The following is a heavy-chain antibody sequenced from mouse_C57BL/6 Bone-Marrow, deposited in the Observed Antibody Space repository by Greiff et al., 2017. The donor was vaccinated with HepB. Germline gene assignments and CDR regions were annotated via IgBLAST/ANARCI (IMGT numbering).Heavy chain of an antibody. J-gene: IGHJ3*01. Sequence: DVKLQESGPELVKPGASVKIPCKASGYTFTDYNMDWVKQSHGKSLEWIGDINPNNGGTIYNQKFKGKATLTVDKSSSTAYMELRSLTSEDTAVYYCARRATTVVAEGFAYWGQGTLVTVSA. CDR3: ARRATTVVAEGFAY. V-gene: IGHV1-18*01. CDR2: INPNNGGT. D-gene: IGHD1-1*01. CDR1: GYTFTDYN.